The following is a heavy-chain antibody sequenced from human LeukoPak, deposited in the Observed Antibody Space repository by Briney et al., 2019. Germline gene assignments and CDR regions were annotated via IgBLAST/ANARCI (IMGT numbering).Heavy chain of an antibody. J-gene: IGHJ4*02. Sequence: ASVKVSCKASGYTFTSYYMHWVRQAPGQGLEWMGWISAQNGNTNYVQQFLGRVTMTRDTSASTAYMELRSLKSDDTAVYYCARGAYYGSGSYYGWLFDYWGQGTLVTVSS. V-gene: IGHV1-18*04. CDR2: ISAQNGNT. CDR1: GYTFTSYY. CDR3: ARGAYYGSGSYYGWLFDY. D-gene: IGHD3-10*01.